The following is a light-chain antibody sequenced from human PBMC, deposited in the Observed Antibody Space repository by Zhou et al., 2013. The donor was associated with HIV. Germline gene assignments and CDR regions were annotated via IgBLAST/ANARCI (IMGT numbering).Light chain of an antibody. CDR3: MQTLQIPHT. CDR1: QSLLHSNGKNY. V-gene: IGKV2-28*01. Sequence: DIVLTQSPLSLPVTPGEPASISCRSSQSLLHSNGKNYLDWYVQKPGQSPRLLIYLGSDRASGVPGRFSGSGSGTDFSLRISRVEAEDVGIYYCMQTLQIPHTFGQGTKLEIK. CDR2: LGS. J-gene: IGKJ2*01.